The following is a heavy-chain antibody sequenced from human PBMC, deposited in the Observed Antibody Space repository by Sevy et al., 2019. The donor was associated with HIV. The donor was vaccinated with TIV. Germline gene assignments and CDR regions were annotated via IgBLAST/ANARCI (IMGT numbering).Heavy chain of an antibody. CDR2: IRQDGSVK. Sequence: GSLRLSCAASGFTFSNYWMSWVRQAPEKGLEWVANIRQDGSVKYYVDSVKGRFTVSRDNAKTSVYLHMNSLRVEDTALYYCARIGYSSSAFDYWGQGTLVTVSS. CDR1: GFTFSNYW. J-gene: IGHJ4*02. CDR3: ARIGYSSSAFDY. V-gene: IGHV3-7*01. D-gene: IGHD6-6*01.